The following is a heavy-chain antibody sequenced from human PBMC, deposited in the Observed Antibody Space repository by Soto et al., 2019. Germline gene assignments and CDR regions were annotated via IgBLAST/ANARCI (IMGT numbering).Heavy chain of an antibody. D-gene: IGHD4-17*01. V-gene: IGHV3-30-3*01. J-gene: IGHJ6*02. CDR2: ISYDGSNK. CDR1: GFTFSDHY. Sequence: PGGSLRLSCAASGFTFSDHYMHWVRQAPGKGLEWVAVISYDGSNKYYADSVKGRFTISRDNSKNTLYLQMNSLRAEDTAVYYCARESGDYASEYYYYGMDVWGQGTTVTVSS. CDR3: ARESGDYASEYYYYGMDV.